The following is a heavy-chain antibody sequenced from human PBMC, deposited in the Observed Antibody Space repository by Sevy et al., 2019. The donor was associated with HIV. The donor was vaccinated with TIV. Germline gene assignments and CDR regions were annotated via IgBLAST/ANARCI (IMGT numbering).Heavy chain of an antibody. D-gene: IGHD3-3*01. CDR3: AGEYYDLWSGYRFYYMDV. Sequence: GGSLRLSCAASEFTFRDHYMDWVRQAPGKGLEWVGRSKDEANSYATDYAALVKGRFIISRDDSKNSMYLEMNSLKTDDTAVYYCAGEYYDLWSGYRFYYMDVWGKGTTVTVSS. CDR1: EFTFRDHY. V-gene: IGHV3-72*01. J-gene: IGHJ6*03. CDR2: SKDEANSYAT.